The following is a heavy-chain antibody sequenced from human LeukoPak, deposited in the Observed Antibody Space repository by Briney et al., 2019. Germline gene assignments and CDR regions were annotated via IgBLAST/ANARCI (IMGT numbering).Heavy chain of an antibody. Sequence: GGSLRLSCVASEFTFSNYGMHWVRQPPGKGLEWVALIRSDGSNEYYEDSVKGRFTIPRDNSKNILYLQMNSLRVEDTAVYYCARARGTYSNALDSWGQGSLVTVSS. J-gene: IGHJ5*01. D-gene: IGHD2-15*01. CDR3: ARARGTYSNALDS. CDR1: EFTFSNYG. V-gene: IGHV3-30*02. CDR2: IRSDGSNE.